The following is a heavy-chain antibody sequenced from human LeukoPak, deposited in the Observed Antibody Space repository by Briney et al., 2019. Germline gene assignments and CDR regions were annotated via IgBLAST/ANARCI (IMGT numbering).Heavy chain of an antibody. D-gene: IGHD2-15*01. CDR3: ARCSGGSCYYLRPYYFDY. J-gene: IGHJ4*02. V-gene: IGHV4-39*01. Sequence: SETLSLTCTVSGGSISSGDYYWSWIRQPPGKGLEWIGSIYYSGSTYYNPSLKSRVTISVDTSKNQFSLKLSSVTAADTAVYYCARCSGGSCYYLRPYYFDYWGQGTLVTVSS. CDR2: IYYSGST. CDR1: GGSISSGDYY.